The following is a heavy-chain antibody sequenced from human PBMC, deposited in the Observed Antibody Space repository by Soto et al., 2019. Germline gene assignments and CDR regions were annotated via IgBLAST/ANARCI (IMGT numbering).Heavy chain of an antibody. D-gene: IGHD3-3*01. V-gene: IGHV4-59*01. Sequence: SETLSLTCTVSGGSISSYYWSWIRQPPGKGLEWIGYIYYSGSTNYNPSLKSRVTISVDTSKNQFSLKLSSVTAADTAVYYCARGNYDFWSGYYTSIWFDPWGQGTLVTVSS. CDR2: IYYSGST. CDR3: ARGNYDFWSGYYTSIWFDP. J-gene: IGHJ5*02. CDR1: GGSISSYY.